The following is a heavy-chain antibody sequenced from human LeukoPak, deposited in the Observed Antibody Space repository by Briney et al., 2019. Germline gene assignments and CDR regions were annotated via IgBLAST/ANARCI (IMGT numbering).Heavy chain of an antibody. CDR2: IYTSGST. CDR1: GGSISSYY. V-gene: IGHV4-4*07. Sequence: SETLSLTCTVSGGSISSYYWSWIRQPAGKGLEWIGRIYTSGSTNYNPSLKSRVTMSVDTSKNQFSLKLSSVTAADTAVYYCARDWGYCSSTSCYTYFDYWGREPWSPSPQ. J-gene: IGHJ4*02. D-gene: IGHD2-2*01. CDR3: ARDWGYCSSTSCYTYFDY.